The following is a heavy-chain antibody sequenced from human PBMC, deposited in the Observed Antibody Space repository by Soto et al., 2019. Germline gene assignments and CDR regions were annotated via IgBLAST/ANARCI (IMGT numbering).Heavy chain of an antibody. D-gene: IGHD3-10*01. CDR2: IIPILGIA. CDR3: ARGTITMVRGVMGY. Sequence: SVKVSCKASGGTFSSYTISWVRQAPGQGLEWMGRIIPILGIANYAQKFQGRVTITADKSTSTAYMELSSLRSEDTAVYYCARGTITMVRGVMGYWGQGTLVTVS. CDR1: GGTFSSYT. J-gene: IGHJ4*02. V-gene: IGHV1-69*02.